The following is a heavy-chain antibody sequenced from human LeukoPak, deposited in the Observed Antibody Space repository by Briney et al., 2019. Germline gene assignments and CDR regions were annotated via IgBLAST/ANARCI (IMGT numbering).Heavy chain of an antibody. J-gene: IGHJ3*02. Sequence: GESLKISCKGSGYSFTSYWIGWVRQMPGKGLEWMGIIYPGDSDTRYSPSFQGQVTISADESISTAYLQWSSLKASDTAMYYCARREYGRYCSGGSCPGAFDIWGQGTMVTVSS. CDR1: GYSFTSYW. CDR3: ARREYGRYCSGGSCPGAFDI. D-gene: IGHD2-15*01. V-gene: IGHV5-51*01. CDR2: IYPGDSDT.